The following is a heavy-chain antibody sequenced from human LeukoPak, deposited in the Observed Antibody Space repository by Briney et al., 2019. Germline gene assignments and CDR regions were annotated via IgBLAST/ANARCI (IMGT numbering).Heavy chain of an antibody. D-gene: IGHD2/OR15-2a*01. CDR3: ARDFYTSGKGAFDI. V-gene: IGHV1-2*02. CDR1: GYTFTANY. CDR2: INANSGVT. Sequence: GASVKVSCKASGYTFTANYLHWVRQAPGQGLEWLGWINANSGVTSYAQRFQDRITLARDTSISTVYMELSRLISDDTAVYYCARDFYTSGKGAFDIWGQGTMVTVSS. J-gene: IGHJ3*02.